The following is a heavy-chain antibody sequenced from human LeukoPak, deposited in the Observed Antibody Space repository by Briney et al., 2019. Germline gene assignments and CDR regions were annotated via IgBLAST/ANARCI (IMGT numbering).Heavy chain of an antibody. Sequence: ASVKVSCKASGYTFTSYGISWVRQAPGQGLEWMGWISAYNGHTKYAQKFQGRVTMTTDTSTSTAYMAMSRLRSDDTAVFYCARGSRYHDWLSPLDSWGQGTLVTVSS. CDR1: GYTFTSYG. CDR3: ARGSRYHDWLSPLDS. V-gene: IGHV1-18*01. J-gene: IGHJ4*02. D-gene: IGHD3-9*01. CDR2: ISAYNGHT.